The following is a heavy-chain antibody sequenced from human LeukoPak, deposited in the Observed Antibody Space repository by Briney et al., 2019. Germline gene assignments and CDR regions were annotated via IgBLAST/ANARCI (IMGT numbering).Heavy chain of an antibody. D-gene: IGHD2-15*01. V-gene: IGHV3-7*03. CDR3: ARDNGWSADF. CDR2: IKQDGSAK. CDR1: GFAFSSYA. J-gene: IGHJ4*02. Sequence: QPGGSLRLSCAASGFAFSSYAMHWVRQAPGKGLEWVANIKQDGSAKPYVDSVKGRFTISRDNAKNSLFLQMNSLRAEDTAVYYCARDNGWSADFWGQGTLVTVSS.